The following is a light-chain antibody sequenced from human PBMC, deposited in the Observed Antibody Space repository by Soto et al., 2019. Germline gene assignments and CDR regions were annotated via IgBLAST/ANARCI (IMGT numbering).Light chain of an antibody. CDR3: QQYNNWPPIT. Sequence: DIQMTQSPSSLSASVGDRVTITCRASQSISGYLNWYQQKLGKAPNLLIYAASNLHSGAPSRFSGSGSGTHFTLTISSLHSEDFAVYYCQQYNNWPPITFCQGTRLEIK. J-gene: IGKJ5*01. V-gene: IGKV1-39*01. CDR1: QSISGY. CDR2: AAS.